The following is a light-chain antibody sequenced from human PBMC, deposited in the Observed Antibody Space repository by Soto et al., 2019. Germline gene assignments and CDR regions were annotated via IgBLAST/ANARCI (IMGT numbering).Light chain of an antibody. CDR3: AAWDDSLSGGV. CDR2: SND. V-gene: IGLV1-47*02. Sequence: QSVLTQPPSASGTPGQTVTISCSGSSFNIGFNYVYWYQQLPGMAPKLLIHSNDERPSGVPDRFSGSKSGTSASLAISGLRSEGEADYYCAAWDDSLSGGVFGTGTKVTVL. J-gene: IGLJ1*01. CDR1: SFNIGFNY.